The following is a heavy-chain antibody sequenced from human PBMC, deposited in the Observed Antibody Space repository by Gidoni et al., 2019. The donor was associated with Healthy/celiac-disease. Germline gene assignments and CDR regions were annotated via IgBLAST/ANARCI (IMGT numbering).Heavy chain of an antibody. CDR1: GGSISSYY. Sequence: QVQLQESGPGLVKPSETLSLTCTVSGGSISSYYWSWIRQPAGKGLEWIGRIYTSGSTNYNPSLKSRVTMSVDTSKNQFSLKLSSVTAADTAVYYCARDGAPPYCSGGSCYEPYFDYWGQGTLVTVSS. V-gene: IGHV4-4*07. CDR2: IYTSGST. CDR3: ARDGAPPYCSGGSCYEPYFDY. J-gene: IGHJ4*02. D-gene: IGHD2-15*01.